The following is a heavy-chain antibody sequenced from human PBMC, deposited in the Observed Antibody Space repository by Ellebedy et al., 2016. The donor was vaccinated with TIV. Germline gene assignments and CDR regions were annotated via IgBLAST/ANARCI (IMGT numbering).Heavy chain of an antibody. D-gene: IGHD3-10*01. CDR2: IEGDGIAT. CDR1: GFTFSNYA. CDR3: ARGRWASIGIDS. J-gene: IGHJ5*01. V-gene: IGHV3-64*01. Sequence: GASLKISCAASGFTFSNYAMQWIRQAPGKGLESVSSIEGDGIATYYAKSVKARFTISRDNSKNILYLQMGSLRPEDMAVYYCARGRWASIGIDSWGQGTLVTVSS.